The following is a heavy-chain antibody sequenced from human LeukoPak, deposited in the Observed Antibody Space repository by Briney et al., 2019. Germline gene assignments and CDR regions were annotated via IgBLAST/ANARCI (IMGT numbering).Heavy chain of an antibody. V-gene: IGHV5-51*01. J-gene: IGHJ4*02. CDR1: GYSFSSYW. D-gene: IGHD5-24*01. Sequence: GESLKISCKGSGYSFSSYWNVWVRQMPGKGLELMGIIYPGDSDTRYNPSFQGQVSFSADKSTSTAYLQWSGLKASDTANYYCARRDGYNYDYWGQGTLVTVSS. CDR2: IYPGDSDT. CDR3: ARRDGYNYDY.